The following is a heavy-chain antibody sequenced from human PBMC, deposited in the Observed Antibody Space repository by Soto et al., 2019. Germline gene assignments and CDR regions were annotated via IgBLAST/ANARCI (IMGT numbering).Heavy chain of an antibody. CDR3: ARDREAGYNFYYGMDV. CDR2: PYTSASI. D-gene: IGHD6-19*01. V-gene: IGHV4-4*07. Sequence: PSETLSLTCIVSCADIDTHAWTWTPPPAGKGLEWIGRPYTSASINYNPSLQGRVTLSVDTSTNQVSLRLASVTAADTAIYYCARDREAGYNFYYGMDVWGQGTTVT. J-gene: IGHJ6*02. CDR1: CADIDTHA.